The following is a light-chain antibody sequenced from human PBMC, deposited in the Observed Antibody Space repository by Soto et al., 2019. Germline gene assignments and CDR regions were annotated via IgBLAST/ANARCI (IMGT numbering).Light chain of an antibody. J-gene: IGLJ2*01. CDR3: CSYAGSSTHVV. CDR1: SSDVGSYNL. Sequence: QSALTQPASVPGSPGQSITISYTGTSSDVGSYNLVSWYQQHPGKAPKLMIYEGSKRPSGVSNRFSGSKSGNTASLTISGLQAEDEADYYCCSYAGSSTHVVFGGGTKLTVL. V-gene: IGLV2-23*01. CDR2: EGS.